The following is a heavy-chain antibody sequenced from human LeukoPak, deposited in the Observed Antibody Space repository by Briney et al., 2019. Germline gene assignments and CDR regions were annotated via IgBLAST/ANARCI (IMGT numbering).Heavy chain of an antibody. V-gene: IGHV3-33*01. CDR1: GFTFSRYG. Sequence: GGSLRLSCAASGFTFSRYGMHWVRQAPGKGLEWVAVIWHDGSYEYYADSVKGRFTVSRDNANKSLYLQMNSLRAEDTAVYYCARVDDSGDYVIDYWGQGTLVTVSS. CDR3: ARVDDSGDYVIDY. D-gene: IGHD4-17*01. J-gene: IGHJ4*02. CDR2: IWHDGSYE.